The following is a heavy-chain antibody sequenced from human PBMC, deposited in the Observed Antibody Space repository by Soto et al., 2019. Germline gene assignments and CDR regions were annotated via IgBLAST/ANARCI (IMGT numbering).Heavy chain of an antibody. CDR1: GFTFSEYA. CDR2: VSHDGRNT. Sequence: VQLVESGGGVVQPGRSLRLSCAASGFTFSEYAMHWVRQAPGKGLEWVAVVSHDGRNTHYADSVKGRFTISRDSSKNTISLELTSLRAVDTAVYYCAKGGGQWLVTSGFNFWGQGALVTVSS. CDR3: AKGGGQWLVTSGFNF. V-gene: IGHV3-30*18. D-gene: IGHD6-19*01. J-gene: IGHJ4*02.